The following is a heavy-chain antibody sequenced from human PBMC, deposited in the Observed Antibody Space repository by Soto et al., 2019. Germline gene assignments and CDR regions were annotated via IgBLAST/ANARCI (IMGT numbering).Heavy chain of an antibody. Sequence: GASVKVSCKASGYTFTSYGISWVRQAPGQGLEWMGWINPNSGGTNYAQKFQGRVTMTRDTSISTAYMELSRLRSDDTAVYYCARDGGIAVEGFFDYWGQGTLVTVSS. CDR2: INPNSGGT. J-gene: IGHJ4*02. CDR1: GYTFTSYG. V-gene: IGHV1-2*02. D-gene: IGHD6-19*01. CDR3: ARDGGIAVEGFFDY.